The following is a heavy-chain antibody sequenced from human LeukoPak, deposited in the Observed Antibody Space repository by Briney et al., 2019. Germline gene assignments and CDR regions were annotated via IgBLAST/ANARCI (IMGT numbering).Heavy chain of an antibody. CDR2: LWYDGSNK. CDR3: ARGRSLDY. J-gene: IGHJ4*02. V-gene: IGHV3-33*01. CDR1: GFTFSSYG. Sequence: PXGSLRLSCAASGFTFSSYGMHWVRQAPGKGLQWVAVLWYDGSNKYYADSVKGRFTISRDNSKNTLYLQMNSLRAEDTAVYYCARGRSLDYWGQGTLVTVSS.